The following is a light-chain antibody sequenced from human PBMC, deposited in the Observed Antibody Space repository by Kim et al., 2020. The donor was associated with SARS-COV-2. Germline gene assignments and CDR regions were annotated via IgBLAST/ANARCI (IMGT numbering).Light chain of an antibody. CDR2: WAS. Sequence: DIVMTQSPGSLSLSPGERATIDCKSSQSVLYNSNNKNYLTWYQQKAGHPPKLLISWASARESGVPDRFSGSGSETDFTLTISSLQAEDVAVYYWKQSYSHTYTYGQGTKLEI. V-gene: IGKV4-1*01. CDR3: KQSYSHTYT. CDR1: QSVLYNSNNKNY. J-gene: IGKJ2*01.